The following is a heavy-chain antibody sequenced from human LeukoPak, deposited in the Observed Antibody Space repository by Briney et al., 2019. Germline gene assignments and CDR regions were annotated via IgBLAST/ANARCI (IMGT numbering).Heavy chain of an antibody. CDR1: GFTFSSYG. CDR3: AKDKSTYYYGSGSLPGVFLDY. Sequence: SGGSLRLSCAASGFTFSSYGMHWVRQAPGKGLEWVAVISFDGSYKFYADSVKGRFTISRDNSKNTLHLQMNSLRAEGTAVYYCAKDKSTYYYGSGSLPGVFLDYWGQGTLVTVSS. J-gene: IGHJ4*02. V-gene: IGHV3-30*18. D-gene: IGHD3-10*01. CDR2: ISFDGSYK.